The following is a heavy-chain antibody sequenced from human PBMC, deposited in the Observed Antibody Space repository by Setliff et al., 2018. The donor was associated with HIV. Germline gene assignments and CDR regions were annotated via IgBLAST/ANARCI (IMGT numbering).Heavy chain of an antibody. V-gene: IGHV3-30*04. CDR3: ARAPSWQRQVDF. CDR2: ISYDGNYK. J-gene: IGHJ4*02. CDR1: GFTSSNYA. D-gene: IGHD6-25*01. Sequence: GGSLRLSCAVSGFTSSNYAMHWVRQASGKGLEWVAVISYDGNYKYYSDSVKGRFTISRDNSKNTLYLQMDSLRPKDTAAYYCARAPSWQRQVDFWGQGTLVTVSS.